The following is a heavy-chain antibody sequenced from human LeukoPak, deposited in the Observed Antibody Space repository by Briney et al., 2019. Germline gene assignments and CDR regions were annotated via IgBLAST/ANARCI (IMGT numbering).Heavy chain of an antibody. J-gene: IGHJ6*03. CDR3: ARDRVSGSYYYYYYMDV. Sequence: SETLSLTCTVSGGSISSYYWSWIRQPPGKGLEWIGSIYHSGSTYYNPSLKSRVTISVDTSKNQFSLKLSSVTAADTAVYYCARDRVSGSYYYYYYMDVWGKGTTVTVSS. V-gene: IGHV4-38-2*02. D-gene: IGHD1-26*01. CDR1: GGSISSYY. CDR2: IYHSGST.